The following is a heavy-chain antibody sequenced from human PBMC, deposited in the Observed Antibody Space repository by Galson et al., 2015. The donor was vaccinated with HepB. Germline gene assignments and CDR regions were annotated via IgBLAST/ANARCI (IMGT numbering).Heavy chain of an antibody. J-gene: IGHJ6*02. CDR1: GYTFTNYG. CDR2: ISTYNGNT. CDR3: ARDVRAGYIGYYYYAKDV. V-gene: IGHV1-18*04. Sequence: SVKVSCKASGYTFTNYGFSWVRQAPGQGLEWMGWISTYNGNTYYVQKLQGRVTMTTDTSTTTAYMELRSLRSDDTAVYYCARDVRAGYIGYYYYAKDVWGQGTTVTVSS. D-gene: IGHD1-26*01.